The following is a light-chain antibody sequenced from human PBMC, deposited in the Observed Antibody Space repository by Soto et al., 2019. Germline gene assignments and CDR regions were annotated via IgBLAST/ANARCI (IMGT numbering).Light chain of an antibody. CDR1: QSVSSSY. Sequence: EIVLTQSPGTLSLSPGERATLSCRASQSVSSSYLAWYQQKPGQAPRLLIYGASSRATGIPDRFSGSGSGTDFTVTISRLEPGEFAVYYCQQYANSPGTFGQGTKVEIK. CDR3: QQYANSPGT. V-gene: IGKV3-20*01. CDR2: GAS. J-gene: IGKJ1*01.